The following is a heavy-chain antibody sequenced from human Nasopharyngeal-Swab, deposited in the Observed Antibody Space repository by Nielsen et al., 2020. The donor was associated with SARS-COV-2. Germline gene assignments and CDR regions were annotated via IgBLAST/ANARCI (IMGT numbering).Heavy chain of an antibody. CDR3: AKGQSSGWYATNDAFDI. J-gene: IGHJ3*02. CDR2: ISWNSGSI. D-gene: IGHD6-19*01. Sequence: SLKISCAASGFTFDDYAMHWVRQAPGKGLEWVSGISWNSGSIGYADSVKGRFTISRDNAKNSLYLQMHSLRAEDTALYYCAKGQSSGWYATNDAFDIWGQGTMVTVSS. V-gene: IGHV3-9*01. CDR1: GFTFDDYA.